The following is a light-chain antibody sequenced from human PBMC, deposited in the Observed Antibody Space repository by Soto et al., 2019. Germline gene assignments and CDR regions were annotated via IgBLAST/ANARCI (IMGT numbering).Light chain of an antibody. V-gene: IGKV1-39*01. CDR2: AAS. CDR3: QQSYSFWT. J-gene: IGKJ1*01. Sequence: DIQMTQSPSSLSASVGDRVTITCRASQSISRYLNWYQHKPGKAPNLLIYAASSLQSGVPSRFRGSGSGTDFTLTISGLQPEAFATYYCQQSYSFWTFGQGTKVEIK. CDR1: QSISRY.